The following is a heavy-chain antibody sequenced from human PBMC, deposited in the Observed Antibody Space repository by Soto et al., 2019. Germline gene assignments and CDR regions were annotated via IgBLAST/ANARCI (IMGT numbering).Heavy chain of an antibody. J-gene: IGHJ3*02. V-gene: IGHV1-3*01. CDR2: INACSGNT. CDR3: ARDTETLGPRANDALDI. Sequence: ASVKVSCKATGYTFSAYTMNWVRQAPGQSLEWMGWINACSGNTKYSQNFQGRVSITRDTSASTVYMELTGLTSEDTAVYYCARDTETLGPRANDALDIWGQGTMVTVS. D-gene: IGHD3-3*02. CDR1: GYTFSAYT.